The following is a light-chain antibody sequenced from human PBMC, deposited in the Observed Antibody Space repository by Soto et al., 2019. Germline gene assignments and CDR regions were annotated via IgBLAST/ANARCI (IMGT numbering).Light chain of an antibody. CDR2: EAS. CDR1: QSIRNW. V-gene: IGKV1-5*01. J-gene: IGKJ5*01. Sequence: DIQMTQSPSTLSASVGDSVTITCRASQSIRNWLAWYQQAPGKAPNPLIYEASSLKSGVPARFSGSGSGTEITLTISTLQPEDFATHFCLKYNTNTLTFGQGTRLEIK. CDR3: LKYNTNTLT.